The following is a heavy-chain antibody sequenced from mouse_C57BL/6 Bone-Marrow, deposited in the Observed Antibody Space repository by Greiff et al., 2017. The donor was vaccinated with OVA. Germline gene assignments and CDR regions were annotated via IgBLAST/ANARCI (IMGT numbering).Heavy chain of an antibody. J-gene: IGHJ3*01. CDR1: GYTFTSYW. V-gene: IGHV1-55*01. CDR3: ARSYYSNSHVAY. CDR2: IYPGSGST. D-gene: IGHD2-5*01. Sequence: QVQLQQPGAELVKPGASVKMSCKASGYTFTSYWITWVKQRPGQGLEWIGDIYPGSGSTNYNEKFKSKATLTVDTSSSTAYMQLSSLTSEDSAVYYCARSYYSNSHVAYWGQGTLVTVSA.